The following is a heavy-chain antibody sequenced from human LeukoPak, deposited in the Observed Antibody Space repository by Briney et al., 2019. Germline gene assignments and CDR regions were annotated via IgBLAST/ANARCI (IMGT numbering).Heavy chain of an antibody. Sequence: GESLKISCQGSGYSFTSYWIGWVRQMPGKGLEWMGIIYPGDSDTRYSPSFQGQVTISADKSISTAYLQWSSLKASDTAMYYCARLWKHGSSGWYTGFADYWGQGTLVTVSS. J-gene: IGHJ4*02. CDR2: IYPGDSDT. CDR3: ARLWKHGSSGWYTGFADY. CDR1: GYSFTSYW. D-gene: IGHD6-19*01. V-gene: IGHV5-51*01.